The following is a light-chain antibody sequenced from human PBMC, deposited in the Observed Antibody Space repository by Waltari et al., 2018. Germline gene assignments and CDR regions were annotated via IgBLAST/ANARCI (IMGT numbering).Light chain of an antibody. V-gene: IGKV3-15*01. Sequence: EIVMTQSPATLSVSPGERATLSCRASQSVSSNLAWYQQKPGQAPRLLIYGASTRATGIPARFSGSGVGTEFTLNHSRLQAEGFAVYYCPQYNNLPPYTFGQGDQLGIK. CDR2: GAS. J-gene: IGKJ2*01. CDR3: PQYNNLPPYT. CDR1: QSVSSN.